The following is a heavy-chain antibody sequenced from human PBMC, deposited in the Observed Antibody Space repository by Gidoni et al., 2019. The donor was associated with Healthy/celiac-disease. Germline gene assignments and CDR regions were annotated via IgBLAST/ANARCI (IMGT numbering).Heavy chain of an antibody. CDR3: AKALEMATIADSFDY. V-gene: IGHV3-30*18. J-gene: IGHJ4*02. CDR2: ISYDGSNK. CDR1: GFTFSSYG. Sequence: QVQLVESGGGVVQPGRSLRLSCAASGFTFSSYGMHWVRQAPGKGLEWVAVISYDGSNKYYADSVKGRFTISRDNSKNTLYLQMNSLRAEDTAVYYCAKALEMATIADSFDYWGQGTLVTVSS. D-gene: IGHD5-12*01.